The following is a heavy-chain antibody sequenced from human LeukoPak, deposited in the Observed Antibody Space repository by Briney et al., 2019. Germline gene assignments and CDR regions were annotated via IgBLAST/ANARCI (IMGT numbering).Heavy chain of an antibody. CDR2: ISGTGDNT. Sequence: TGGSLRLSCAASGFTLSGFAMSCVRRTPGKGLEWVSGISGTGDNTLYADSVKGRFTISRDNSKNTLYLEMNSLRAEDTAIYYCAKMKGHPLPKYYMDVWGQGTTVTVSS. D-gene: IGHD1-26*01. CDR1: GFTLSGFA. V-gene: IGHV3-23*01. J-gene: IGHJ6*01. CDR3: AKMKGHPLPKYYMDV.